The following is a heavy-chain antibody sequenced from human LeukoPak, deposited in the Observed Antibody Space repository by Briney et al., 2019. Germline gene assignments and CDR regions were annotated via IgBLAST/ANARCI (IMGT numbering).Heavy chain of an antibody. CDR2: IKHDGST. CDR3: ARLKGAFYYDSTSYYYGLEY. D-gene: IGHD3-22*01. Sequence: SETLSLTCAVYGGSVNGYYWSWVRQPPGKALEWIGEIKHDGSTKYNSSLKSRVTISIDTSKNQFSLKLSSVTAADTAVYYCARLKGAFYYDSTSYYYGLEYWGQGTLVTVSS. CDR1: GGSVNGYY. V-gene: IGHV4-34*01. J-gene: IGHJ4*02.